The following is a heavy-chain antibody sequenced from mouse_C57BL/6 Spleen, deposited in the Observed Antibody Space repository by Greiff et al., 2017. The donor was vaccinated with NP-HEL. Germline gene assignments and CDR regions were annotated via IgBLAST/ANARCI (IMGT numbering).Heavy chain of an antibody. CDR3: ARYGYGSSYGSWWYFDV. Sequence: QVQLKQPGAELVKPGASVKLSCKASGYTFTSYWMHWVKQRPGQGLEWIGMIHPNSGSPNYTAKFKSKATLPVDKSSSTAYMQLSSLTSEDSAVYSCARYGYGSSYGSWWYFDVWGTGTTVTVSS. J-gene: IGHJ1*03. CDR2: IHPNSGSP. D-gene: IGHD1-1*01. V-gene: IGHV1-64*01. CDR1: GYTFTSYW.